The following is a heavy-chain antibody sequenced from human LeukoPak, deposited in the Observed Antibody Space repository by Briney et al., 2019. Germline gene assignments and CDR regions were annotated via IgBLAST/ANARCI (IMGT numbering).Heavy chain of an antibody. D-gene: IGHD2-15*01. J-gene: IGHJ4*02. V-gene: IGHV3-30-3*01. CDR3: ARDFIGYCSGGSCYS. Sequence: GRSLRLSCAASGFTFSSYTIHWVRQAPGKGLEWVAVISYDGSNKYYADSVKGRFTFSRDNSKNTLYLQMNSLRAEDTAVYYCARDFIGYCSGGSCYSWGQGTLVTVSS. CDR1: GFTFSSYT. CDR2: ISYDGSNK.